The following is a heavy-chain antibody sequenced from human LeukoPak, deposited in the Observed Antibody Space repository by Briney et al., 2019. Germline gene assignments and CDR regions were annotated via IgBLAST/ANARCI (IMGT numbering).Heavy chain of an antibody. D-gene: IGHD3-9*01. J-gene: IGHJ4*02. CDR1: GFSFSSYE. CDR3: ARDTLNGPFVISLDY. V-gene: IGHV3-48*03. CDR2: ISSDGHVE. Sequence: GGSLRLSCAASGFSFSSYEMNWVRQAPGKGVEWGSHISSDGHVETYVDSVRGRFKMSRDNAKNFLFLQMNGLRAEDTAVYYCARDTLNGPFVISLDYWGQGALVTVSS.